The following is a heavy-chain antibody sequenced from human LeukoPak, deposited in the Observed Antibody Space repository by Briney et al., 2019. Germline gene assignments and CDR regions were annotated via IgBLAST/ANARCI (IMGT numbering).Heavy chain of an antibody. CDR3: ARHRYYYDSSVYYYQP. CDR1: GASISSYY. CDR2: IYYSGST. V-gene: IGHV4-59*01. D-gene: IGHD3-22*01. J-gene: IGHJ5*02. Sequence: PSETLSLTCTVSGASISSYYWSWIRQPPGKGLEWIGYIYYSGSTNYNPSLKSRVTISVDTSKNQFSLRLSSVTAADTAVYYCARHRYYYDSSVYYYQPWGQGTLVTVSS.